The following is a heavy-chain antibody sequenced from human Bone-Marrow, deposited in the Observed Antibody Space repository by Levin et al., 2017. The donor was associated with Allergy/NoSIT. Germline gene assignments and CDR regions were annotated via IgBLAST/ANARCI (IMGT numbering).Heavy chain of an antibody. CDR1: GFTFSSYE. D-gene: IGHD2-8*02. V-gene: IGHV3-48*03. CDR3: ARVGCTGGVCYTFYYYDYMDV. J-gene: IGHJ6*03. Sequence: GGSLRLSCAASGFTFSSYEMNWVRQAPGKGLEWVSYISSSGSTIYYADSVKGRFTISRDNAKNSLYLQMNSLRAEDTAVYYCARVGCTGGVCYTFYYYDYMDVWGKGTTVTVSS. CDR2: ISSSGSTI.